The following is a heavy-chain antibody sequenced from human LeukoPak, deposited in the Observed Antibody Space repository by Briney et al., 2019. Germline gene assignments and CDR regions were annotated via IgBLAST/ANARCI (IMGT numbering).Heavy chain of an antibody. Sequence: GGSLRLSCAASGFTFSSYAMSWVRQAPGKGLEWVSAISGSGGSTYYADSVKGRSTVSRDNSKNTLYLQMNSLRAEDTAVYYCAKGNVKVESSRGPLDYWGQGTLVTVSS. CDR3: AKGNVKVESSRGPLDY. D-gene: IGHD5-24*01. V-gene: IGHV3-23*01. CDR1: GFTFSSYA. J-gene: IGHJ4*02. CDR2: ISGSGGST.